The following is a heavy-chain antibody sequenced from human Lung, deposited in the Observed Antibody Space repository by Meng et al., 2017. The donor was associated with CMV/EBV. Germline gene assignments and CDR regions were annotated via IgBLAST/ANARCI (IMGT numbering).Heavy chain of an antibody. J-gene: IGHJ6*02. CDR1: GFTFGDHA. CDR2: IRSKAYGGTT. CDR3: TRALDYYDSRAFYYYYGMDV. V-gene: IGHV3-49*04. Sequence: GESLKILCTASGFTFGDHAMSWVRQAPGKGLEWGGFIRSKAYGGTTEYAASVKGRFTISRDDSKSIAYLQMNSLKTEDTAVYYCTRALDYYDSRAFYYYYGMDVWXQGNXVTV. D-gene: IGHD3-22*01.